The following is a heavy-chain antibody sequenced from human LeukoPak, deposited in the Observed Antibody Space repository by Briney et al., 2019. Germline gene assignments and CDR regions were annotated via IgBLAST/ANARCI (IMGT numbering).Heavy chain of an antibody. D-gene: IGHD3-16*01. CDR1: GFTFNKYW. J-gene: IGHJ4*02. V-gene: IGHV3-21*01. Sequence: GGSLRLSCAASGFTFNKYWLTWVRQAPGKGLEWVSSISSSSSYIYYADSVKGRFTISRDNAKNSLYLQMNGLRAEDTAVYYCARDPGGGNYFDYWGQGTLVTVSS. CDR2: ISSSSSYI. CDR3: ARDPGGGNYFDY.